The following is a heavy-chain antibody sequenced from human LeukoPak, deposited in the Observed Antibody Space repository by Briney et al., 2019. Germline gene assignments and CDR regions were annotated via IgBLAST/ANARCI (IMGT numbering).Heavy chain of an antibody. CDR2: IYYSGST. V-gene: IGHV4-31*03. Sequence: TLSLTCTVSGGSISSGGYYWSWIRQHPGKGLEWMGYIYYSGSTYYNPSLKSRVTISVDTSKNQFSLKLSSLTAADTAVYYCAREVGYYGSGSYRPTYYYYGMDVWGQGTTVTVSS. J-gene: IGHJ6*02. CDR3: AREVGYYGSGSYRPTYYYYGMDV. D-gene: IGHD3-10*01. CDR1: GGSISSGGYY.